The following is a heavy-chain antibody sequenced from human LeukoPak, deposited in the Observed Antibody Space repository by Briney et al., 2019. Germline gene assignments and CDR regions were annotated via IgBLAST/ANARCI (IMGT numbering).Heavy chain of an antibody. J-gene: IGHJ3*02. V-gene: IGHV1-8*01. Sequence: ASVKVSCKASGYTFTSYDINWVRQATGQGREWMRWMNPNSGNTGYAQKFQGRVTMTRNTSISTAYMELSSLRSEDTAVYFCARDRRRLRGMNGDGDAFDIWGQGTMVTVSS. CDR3: ARDRRRLRGMNGDGDAFDI. CDR1: GYTFTSYD. D-gene: IGHD1-1*01. CDR2: MNPNSGNT.